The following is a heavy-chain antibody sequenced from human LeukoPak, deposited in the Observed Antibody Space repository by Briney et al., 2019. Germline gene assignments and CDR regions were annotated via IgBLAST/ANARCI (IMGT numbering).Heavy chain of an antibody. CDR2: IYTSGST. V-gene: IGHV4-61*02. CDR1: GGSISSGSYY. Sequence: PSQTQSLTCTVSGGSISSGSYYWSWIRQPAGKGLEWIGRIYTSGSTNYNPSLKSRVTISVDTSKNQFSLKLSSVTAADTAVYYCARGYNWFDPWGQGTLVTVSS. J-gene: IGHJ5*02. CDR3: ARGYNWFDP.